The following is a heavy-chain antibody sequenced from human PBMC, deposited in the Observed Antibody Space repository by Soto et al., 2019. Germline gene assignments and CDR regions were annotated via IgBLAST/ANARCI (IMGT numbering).Heavy chain of an antibody. CDR2: ITASADTT. V-gene: IGHV3-23*01. D-gene: IGHD2-2*01. J-gene: IGHJ3*02. Sequence: EEQLLESGGGLVRPGGSLRLSCAASAFTFRSYAMSWVRQAPGKGLEWVSAITASADTTYYTESVKGRFTIARDNSKNTLYLRMNSMRTEDTAVYYCAKVRPLRDCTSTSCLGAFDIWGQGTMVTVS. CDR1: AFTFRSYA. CDR3: AKVRPLRDCTSTSCLGAFDI.